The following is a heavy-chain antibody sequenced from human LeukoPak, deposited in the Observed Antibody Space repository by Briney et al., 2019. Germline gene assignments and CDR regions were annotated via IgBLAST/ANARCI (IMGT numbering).Heavy chain of an antibody. CDR2: ISGSGGST. Sequence: GGSLRLSCAASGFTFSNYAMSWVRQAPGKGLEWVSVISGSGGSTYYVDSVQGRFTISRDNSKNTLFLQMDSLRAEDTAVYYCAKGGFGRPFDYWGQGTLVTVSS. CDR3: AKGGFGRPFDY. CDR1: GFTFSNYA. J-gene: IGHJ4*02. V-gene: IGHV3-23*01. D-gene: IGHD3-10*01.